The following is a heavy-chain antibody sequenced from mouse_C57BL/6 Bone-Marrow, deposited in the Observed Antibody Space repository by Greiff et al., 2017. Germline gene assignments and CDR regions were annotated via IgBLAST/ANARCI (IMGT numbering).Heavy chain of an antibody. CDR1: GYTFTDYE. CDR2: IDPETGGT. CDR3: TGGGTAGVATRYFDV. Sequence: QVQLQQSGAELVRPGASVTLSCKASGYTFTDYEMHWVKQTPVHGLEWIGAIDPETGGTAYNQKFKGKAILTADKSATTAYMRLGSMTSEGSAFYYCTGGGTAGVATRYFDVWGTGTTVTVSA. J-gene: IGHJ1*03. V-gene: IGHV1-15*01. D-gene: IGHD1-1*01.